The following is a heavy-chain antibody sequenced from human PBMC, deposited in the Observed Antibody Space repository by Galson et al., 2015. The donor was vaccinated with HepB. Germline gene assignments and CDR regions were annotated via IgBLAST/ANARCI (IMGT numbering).Heavy chain of an antibody. CDR3: ASWGLWFGELLESFDY. CDR2: IYYSGST. V-gene: IGHV4-39*01. CDR1: GGSISSSSYY. J-gene: IGHJ4*02. Sequence: DTLSLTCTVSGGSISSSSYYWGWIRQPPGKGLEWIGSIYYSGSTYYNPSLKSRVTISVDTSKNQFSLKLSSVTAADTAVYYCASWGLWFGELLESFDYWGQGTLVTVSS. D-gene: IGHD3-10*01.